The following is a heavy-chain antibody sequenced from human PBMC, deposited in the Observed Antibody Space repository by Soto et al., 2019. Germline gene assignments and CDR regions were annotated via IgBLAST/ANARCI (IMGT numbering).Heavy chain of an antibody. CDR3: ARGSGGYSSGWYSADYYYNGMDV. CDR2: IIPIFGTA. V-gene: IGHV1-69*13. D-gene: IGHD6-19*01. CDR1: GGTFSSYA. J-gene: IGHJ6*02. Sequence: EASVKVSCKASGGTFSSYAISWVRQAPGQGLEWMGGIIPIFGTANYAQKFQGRVTITADESTSTAYMELSSLRSEDTAVYYCARGSGGYSSGWYSADYYYNGMDVWGQGTTVTVSS.